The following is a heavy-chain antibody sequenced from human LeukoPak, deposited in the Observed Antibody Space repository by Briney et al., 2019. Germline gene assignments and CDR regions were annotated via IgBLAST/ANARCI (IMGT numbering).Heavy chain of an antibody. V-gene: IGHV3-15*01. CDR3: TTEQYQMVEMATIAVVDY. D-gene: IGHD5-24*01. J-gene: IGHJ4*02. CDR1: GFTFSNAW. Sequence: GGSLRLSCAASGFTFSNAWMSWVRQAPGKGLEWVGRIKSKTDGGTTDYAAPVKGRFTISRDDSKNTLYLQMNSLKTEDTAVYYCTTEQYQMVEMATIAVVDYWGQGTLVTVSS. CDR2: IKSKTDGGTT.